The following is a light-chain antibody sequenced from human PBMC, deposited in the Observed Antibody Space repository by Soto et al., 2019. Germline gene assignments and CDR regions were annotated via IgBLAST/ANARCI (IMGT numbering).Light chain of an antibody. V-gene: IGLV2-14*01. CDR1: SSDVGGYDY. J-gene: IGLJ1*01. CDR3: DSYTSSSSTYV. CDR2: EVS. Sequence: QSVLTQPASVSGSPGQSITISCTGTSSDVGGYDYVSWYQQLPGKAPKLMIYEVSNRPSGVSNRFSGSKSGDTASLTISGLQAEDEADYYCDSYTSSSSTYVFGNGTKVTVL.